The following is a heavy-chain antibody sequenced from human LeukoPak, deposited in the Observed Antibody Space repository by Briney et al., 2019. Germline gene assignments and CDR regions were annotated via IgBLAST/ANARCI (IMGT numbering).Heavy chain of an antibody. V-gene: IGHV3-74*03. CDR1: GFTFSSYW. CDR3: ARGGDYYDSSGYFWRPAGIDY. CDR2: INRDGSTT. D-gene: IGHD3-22*01. J-gene: IGHJ4*02. Sequence: PGGSLRLSCAASGFTFSSYWMHWVRQAPGKGLVWVSRINRDGSTTTYADSVKGRFTVSRDNAKNTLNLQMNSLRAEDTAMYYCARGGDYYDSSGYFWRPAGIDYWGQGTLVTVSS.